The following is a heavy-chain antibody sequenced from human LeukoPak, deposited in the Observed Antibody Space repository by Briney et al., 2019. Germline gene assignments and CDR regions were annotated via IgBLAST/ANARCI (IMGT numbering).Heavy chain of an antibody. Sequence: GGSLRLSWAASGFTVSSYAVSWVRQAPGKGLEWASAVIGRGGSTYYADSVKGRFTISRDNSKNTLYLQMNSLRAEDTAVYYCAKVGDYDFWSGTYSNWFDPWGQGTLVTVSS. CDR3: AKVGDYDFWSGTYSNWFDP. CDR2: VIGRGGST. CDR1: GFTVSSYA. J-gene: IGHJ5*02. D-gene: IGHD3-3*01. V-gene: IGHV3-23*01.